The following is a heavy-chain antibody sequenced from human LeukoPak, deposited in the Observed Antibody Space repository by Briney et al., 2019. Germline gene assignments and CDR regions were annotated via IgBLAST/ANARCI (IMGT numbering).Heavy chain of an antibody. D-gene: IGHD5-18*01. CDR2: IRWDGGST. V-gene: IGHV3-43*01. Sequence: GGSLRLSCAASGFTFDDYTMHWVRQAPGKGLEWVSLIRWDGGSTYYADSVRGRFTISRDNSKSTLFLQMNSLRAEDTAIYYCATYRQVLLPFEAWGQGTLVTVSS. J-gene: IGHJ5*02. CDR3: ATYRQVLLPFEA. CDR1: GFTFDDYT.